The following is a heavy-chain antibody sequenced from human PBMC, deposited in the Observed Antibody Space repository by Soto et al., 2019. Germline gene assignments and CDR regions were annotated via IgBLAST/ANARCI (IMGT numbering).Heavy chain of an antibody. Sequence: GGSLRLSCAASGFSLSSYGMHWVRQAPGKGLEWVAVIWYDGSNKYYADSVKGRFTISRDNSKNTLYLQMNSLRAEDTAVYYCAREARGYSYGPFDYWGQGTLVTVSS. J-gene: IGHJ4*02. CDR1: GFSLSSYG. CDR2: IWYDGSNK. CDR3: AREARGYSYGPFDY. D-gene: IGHD5-18*01. V-gene: IGHV3-33*01.